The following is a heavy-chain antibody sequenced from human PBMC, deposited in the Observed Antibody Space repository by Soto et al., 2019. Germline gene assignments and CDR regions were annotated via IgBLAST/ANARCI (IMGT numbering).Heavy chain of an antibody. CDR1: GGSMNSYY. CDR2: IFSTGTT. J-gene: IGHJ5*02. V-gene: IGHV4-59*01. Sequence: KPSETLSLTCTVSGGSMNSYYWSWIRQPPGKGLEWIGYIFSTGTTNYNPSLRSRVTISIDTSKNQFSLRLKSVTTADTAFYYCAREGAFGDTPWGQGTLVTVSS. CDR3: AREGAFGDTP. D-gene: IGHD4-17*01.